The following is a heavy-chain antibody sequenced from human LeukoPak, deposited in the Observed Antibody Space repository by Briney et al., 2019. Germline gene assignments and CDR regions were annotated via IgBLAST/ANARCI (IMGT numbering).Heavy chain of an antibody. CDR3: AKAPQGYNSYALPAN. CDR1: GFTFSTYA. D-gene: IGHD5-12*01. V-gene: IGHV3-23*01. Sequence: GGSLRLSCAASGFTFSTYAMHWVRQTPGKGLEWVSAISGSGGSAYYADSVKGRFTISRDNSKNTLYLQLNSLRAEDTAIYYCAKAPQGYNSYALPANWGQGTLVTVSS. J-gene: IGHJ4*02. CDR2: ISGSGGSA.